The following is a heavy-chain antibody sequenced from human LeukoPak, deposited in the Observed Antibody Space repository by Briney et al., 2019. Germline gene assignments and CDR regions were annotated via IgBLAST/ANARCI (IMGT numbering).Heavy chain of an antibody. CDR3: ARHRSGAFDI. D-gene: IGHD2-15*01. Sequence: PSQTLSLTCTVSGGSISSGSYYWSWIRQPAGKGLEWIGRIYTSGSTNYNPSLKSRVTISVDTSKNQFSLKLSSVTAADTAVYYCARHRSGAFDIWGQGTMVTVSS. J-gene: IGHJ3*02. CDR2: IYTSGST. V-gene: IGHV4-61*02. CDR1: GGSISSGSYY.